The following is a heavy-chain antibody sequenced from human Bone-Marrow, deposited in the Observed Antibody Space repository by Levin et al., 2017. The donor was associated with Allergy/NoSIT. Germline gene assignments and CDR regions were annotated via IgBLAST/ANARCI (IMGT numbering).Heavy chain of an antibody. D-gene: IGHD3-22*01. CDR1: GFSFSDYY. Sequence: SCECSGFSFSDYYMSWIRQAPGKGLEWVSYISSSGSTTYFADSVKGRFAISRDNAKNSVDLQMNSLRAEDTAVYYCARDLDSSGFSSAVAFDYWGRGTLVTVSS. V-gene: IGHV3-11*01. CDR2: ISSSGSTT. CDR3: ARDLDSSGFSSAVAFDY. J-gene: IGHJ4*02.